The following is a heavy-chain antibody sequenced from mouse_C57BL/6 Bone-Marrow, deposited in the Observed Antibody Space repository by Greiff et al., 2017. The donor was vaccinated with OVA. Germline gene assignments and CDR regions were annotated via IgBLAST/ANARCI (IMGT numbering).Heavy chain of an antibody. CDR3: ARHYGNSGDYAMDY. J-gene: IGHJ4*01. V-gene: IGHV3-8*01. Sequence: EVQLQESGPGLAKPSQTLSLTCSVPGYSITSDYWHWIRKFPGNKLEYMGYISYSGSTYYNPSLKSRISITRDTSKNQYYLQLNSVTTEDTATYYCARHYGNSGDYAMDYWGQGTSVTVSS. CDR1: GYSITSDY. D-gene: IGHD2-1*01. CDR2: ISYSGST.